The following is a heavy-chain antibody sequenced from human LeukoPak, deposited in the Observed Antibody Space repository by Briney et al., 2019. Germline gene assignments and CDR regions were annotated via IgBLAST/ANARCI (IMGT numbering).Heavy chain of an antibody. CDR3: ARAYGGYGGAFDY. CDR2: IYSGGST. J-gene: IGHJ4*02. Sequence: GGSLRLSCAASGFTVSSNYMSWVRQAPGKGLEWVSVIYSGGSTYYADSVKGRFTISRDNSKNTLYLQMNSLRAEDTAVYYCARAYGGYGGAFDYWGQGTLVTVSS. CDR1: GFTVSSNY. V-gene: IGHV3-53*01. D-gene: IGHD4-17*01.